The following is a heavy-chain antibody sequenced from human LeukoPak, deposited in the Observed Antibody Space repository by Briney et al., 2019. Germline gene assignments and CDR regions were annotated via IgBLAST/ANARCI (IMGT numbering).Heavy chain of an antibody. V-gene: IGHV4-61*02. J-gene: IGHJ4*02. CDR3: ARHDLPLTFDY. D-gene: IGHD3/OR15-3a*01. CDR1: GGSISSGSYY. CDR2: IYTSGST. Sequence: PSETLSLTCTVSGGSISSGSYYWSWIRQPAGKGLEWIGRIYTSGSTNYNSSLKSRVTISVDTSKNQFSLKLSSVTAADTAVYYCARHDLPLTFDYWGQGSLVTVSS.